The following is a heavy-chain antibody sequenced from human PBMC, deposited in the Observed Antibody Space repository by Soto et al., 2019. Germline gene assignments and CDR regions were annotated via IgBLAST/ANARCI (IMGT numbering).Heavy chain of an antibody. V-gene: IGHV1-2*02. CDR3: AKVRYSSPMGYYYGMDV. Sequence: ASVNVSCKASGYTFTGYYMHWVRQAPGQGLEWVGWINPNIGTTNYAQKFQGRVTITTDESTSTSYMEVNNLRSEDTDVYYCAKVRYSSPMGYYYGMDVWGQGTTVTVSS. D-gene: IGHD6-19*01. J-gene: IGHJ6*02. CDR1: GYTFTGYY. CDR2: INPNIGTT.